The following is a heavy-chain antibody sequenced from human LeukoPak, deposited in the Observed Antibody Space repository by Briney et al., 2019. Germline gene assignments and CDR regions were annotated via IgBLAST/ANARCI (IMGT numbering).Heavy chain of an antibody. V-gene: IGHV3-30*09. Sequence: PGGSLRLSCVTSGFSFSSHAMHWVRQAPGKGLEWVAVISDDGNSKYYADSVKGRFAISRDNSKNTLYLQINSLRPEDAALYFCATVDDLDPFGIWGQGTLVTVSS. CDR1: GFSFSSHA. J-gene: IGHJ3*02. D-gene: IGHD2-2*03. CDR2: ISDDGNSK. CDR3: ATVDDLDPFGI.